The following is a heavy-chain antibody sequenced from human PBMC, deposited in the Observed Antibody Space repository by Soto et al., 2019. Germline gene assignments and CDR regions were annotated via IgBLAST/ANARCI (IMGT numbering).Heavy chain of an antibody. CDR1: GGSISSGVYY. CDR2: IYYSGIT. CDR3: ARGTMVRGSNWFDP. D-gene: IGHD3-10*01. J-gene: IGHJ5*02. Sequence: SETLSLTCTVSGGSISSGVYYWSWIRHHPGKGLEWIGYIYYSGITYYNPSLKSRVTISVDTSKNQFSLKLSSVTAADTAVYYCARGTMVRGSNWFDPWGQGTLVTVSS. V-gene: IGHV4-31*03.